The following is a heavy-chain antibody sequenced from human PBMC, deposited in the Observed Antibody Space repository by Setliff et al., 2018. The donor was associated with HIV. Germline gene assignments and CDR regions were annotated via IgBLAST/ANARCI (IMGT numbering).Heavy chain of an antibody. Sequence: SETLSLTCAVSGGSISSSNWWSWVRQPPGKGLEWIGEIYHSGSTNYNPSLKSRVTISVDKSKNQFSLKLSSVTAADTAVYYCAGDLAWPGYFDYWGQGTLVTVSS. V-gene: IGHV4-4*02. CDR3: AGDLAWPGYFDY. D-gene: IGHD3-10*01. CDR2: IYHSGST. CDR1: GGSISSSNW. J-gene: IGHJ4*02.